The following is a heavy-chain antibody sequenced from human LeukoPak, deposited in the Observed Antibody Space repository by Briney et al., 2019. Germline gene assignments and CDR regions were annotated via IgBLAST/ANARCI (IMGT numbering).Heavy chain of an antibody. CDR3: ARVKLERRGTPYYYYYYYMDV. CDR1: RGSISSSSYD. V-gene: IGHV4-39*01. J-gene: IGHJ6*03. Sequence: SETLSLTCTVSRGSISSSSYDWGWIRQPPGKGLEWIGSIYYSGSTYYNSSLKSRVTISVDTSKKQFSLKLRSVTAADTAVYYCARVKLERRGTPYYYYYYYMDVWGKGTTVTVSS. CDR2: IYYSGST. D-gene: IGHD1-1*01.